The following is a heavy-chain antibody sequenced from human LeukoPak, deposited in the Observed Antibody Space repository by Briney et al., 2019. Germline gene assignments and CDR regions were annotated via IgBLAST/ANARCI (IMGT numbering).Heavy chain of an antibody. D-gene: IGHD4-11*01. CDR3: ARGTVTNYWYFDL. J-gene: IGHJ2*01. CDR1: GGSFSGYY. Sequence: SETLSLTCAVYGGSFSGYYWSWIRQPPGKGLEWIGEINHSGSTNYNPSLKSRVTISVDTSKNQFSLKLSSVTAADTAVYYCARGTVTNYWYFDLWGRGTLVTVSS. V-gene: IGHV4-34*01. CDR2: INHSGST.